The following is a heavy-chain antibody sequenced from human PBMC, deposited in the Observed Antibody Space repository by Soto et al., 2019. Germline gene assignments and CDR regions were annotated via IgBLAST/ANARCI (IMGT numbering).Heavy chain of an antibody. J-gene: IGHJ4*02. CDR2: ISSNGGST. CDR1: GLTFSSYA. V-gene: IGHV3-64D*08. D-gene: IGHD6-19*01. Sequence: GGSLRLSXSPSGLTFSSYAMHSVRQAPGKGLEYVSAISSNGGSTYYADSVKGRFTISRDNSKNTLYLQMSSLRAEDTAVYYCVKNRAAVAGIPKTYYFDYWGQGTLVTVSS. CDR3: VKNRAAVAGIPKTYYFDY.